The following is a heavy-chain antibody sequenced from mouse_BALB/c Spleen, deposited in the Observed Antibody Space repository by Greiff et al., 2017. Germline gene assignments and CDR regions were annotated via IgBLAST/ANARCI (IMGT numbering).Heavy chain of an antibody. CDR2: ISSGGGNT. D-gene: IGHD2-4*01. CDR3: ARSGGITYYFDY. V-gene: IGHV5-9*03. J-gene: IGHJ2*01. CDR1: GFTFSSYT. Sequence: EVNLVESGGGLVKPGGSLKLSCAASGFTFSSYTMSWVRQTPEKRLEWVATISSGGGNTYYPDSVKGRFTISRDNAKNNLYLQMSSLRSEDTALYYCARSGGITYYFDYWGQGTTLTVSS.